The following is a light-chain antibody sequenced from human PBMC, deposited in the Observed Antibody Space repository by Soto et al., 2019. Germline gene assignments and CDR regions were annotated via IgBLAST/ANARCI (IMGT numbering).Light chain of an antibody. CDR2: AAS. CDR1: QTITGY. J-gene: IGKJ2*01. Sequence: DIQMTQSPSSLSASVGDRVTITCRASQTITGYLNWYQQRPGKAPKLLIYAASSLQSGVPSRFSVSGSGTDFTLTINSLQPEDFATYYCQQSHGIPYTFGQGTKLEIK. CDR3: QQSHGIPYT. V-gene: IGKV1-39*01.